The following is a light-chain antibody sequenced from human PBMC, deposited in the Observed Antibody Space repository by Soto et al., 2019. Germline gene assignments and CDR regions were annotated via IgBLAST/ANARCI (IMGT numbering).Light chain of an antibody. V-gene: IGLV2-8*01. CDR3: SSYAGSNMVV. CDR1: SSDVGGYNY. J-gene: IGLJ2*01. CDR2: EVS. Sequence: QSVLTQPPSASGSPGQSVTISCTGTSSDVGGYNYVSWYQQHPGKAPKLMIHEVSKRPSGVPDRFSGSKSGNTASLTVSGLQAEDEADYYCSSYAGSNMVVFGGGTKLTVL.